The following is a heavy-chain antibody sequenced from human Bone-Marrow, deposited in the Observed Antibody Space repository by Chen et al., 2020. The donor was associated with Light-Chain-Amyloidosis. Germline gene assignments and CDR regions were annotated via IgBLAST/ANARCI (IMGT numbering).Heavy chain of an antibody. Sequence: EVQLVESGGDLVQPGRSLRLSCIASGFTFDDYAMHWVRQVPGKGLEWGSVISWNSADIGYADSVKGRFIISRDNAKNSLELQINSLRVEDTSLYSCAKDFHFGSGTSHGALDIWGRGTMVTVSS. J-gene: IGHJ3*02. D-gene: IGHD3-10*01. CDR1: GFTFDDYA. CDR2: ISWNSADI. CDR3: AKDFHFGSGTSHGALDI. V-gene: IGHV3-9*01.